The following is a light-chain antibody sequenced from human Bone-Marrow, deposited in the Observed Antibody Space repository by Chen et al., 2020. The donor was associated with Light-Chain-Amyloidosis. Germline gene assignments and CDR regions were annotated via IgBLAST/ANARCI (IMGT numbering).Light chain of an antibody. CDR2: GSS. CDR1: QTIGSNY. V-gene: IGKV3-20*01. CDR3: QQYGTSPLT. J-gene: IGKJ4*01. Sequence: EIVLTQSPGTLSLSPGEGANLSCRASQTIGSNYLTWYQQKFGQAPRLLIYGSSSRANGIPDRFTGSGSGTDFTLTINRLEPEDFAMYYCQQYGTSPLTFGGGTKVEIK.